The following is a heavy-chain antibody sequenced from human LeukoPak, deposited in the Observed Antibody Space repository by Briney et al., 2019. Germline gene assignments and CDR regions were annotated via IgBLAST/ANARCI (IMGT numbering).Heavy chain of an antibody. CDR2: ISSNGGST. D-gene: IGHD6-19*01. CDR3: ASTGYSSGWYPIDY. Sequence: GGSLRLSCAASGFTFSSYAMHWVRQAPGKGLEYVSAISSNGGSTYYANSVKGRFTISRDNSKNTLYLQMGSLRAEDMAVYYCASTGYSSGWYPIDYWGQGTLVTVSS. J-gene: IGHJ4*02. V-gene: IGHV3-64*01. CDR1: GFTFSSYA.